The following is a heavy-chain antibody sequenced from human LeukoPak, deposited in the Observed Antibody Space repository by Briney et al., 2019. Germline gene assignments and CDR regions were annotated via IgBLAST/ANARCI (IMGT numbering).Heavy chain of an antibody. CDR1: GFTFSSYW. D-gene: IGHD6-13*01. CDR3: ARAQLAWDAAN. CDR2: IKQDGSEK. V-gene: IGHV3-7*04. J-gene: IGHJ4*02. Sequence: PGGSLRLSCAASGFTFSSYWMNWVRQAPGEGLEWVANIKQDGSEKYYVDSVKGRFTVSRDNAKNSLYLQMNSLRVEDTAVYYCARAQLAWDAANWGQGTLVTVSS.